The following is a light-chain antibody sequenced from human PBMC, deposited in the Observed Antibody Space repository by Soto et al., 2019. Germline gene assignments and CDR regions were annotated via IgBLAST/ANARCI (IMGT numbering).Light chain of an antibody. CDR1: QRVSSSY. Sequence: EIVLTQSPGTLSLSPGERATLSCRASQRVSSSYLAWYQHKPGQAPRLLIYGASSRATGIPDRFSGSGSGTDFTLTISRLEPEDFAVYYCQQYGSSSWTFGQGTKVDSK. V-gene: IGKV3-20*01. CDR3: QQYGSSSWT. J-gene: IGKJ1*01. CDR2: GAS.